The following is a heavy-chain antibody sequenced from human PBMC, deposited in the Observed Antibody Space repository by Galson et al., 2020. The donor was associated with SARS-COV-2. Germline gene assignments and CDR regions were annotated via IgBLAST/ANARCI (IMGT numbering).Heavy chain of an antibody. CDR1: GGSISSSSYF. CDR3: AGLFGELSNCDY. J-gene: IGHJ4*02. Sequence: SETLSLTCTVSGGSISSSSYFWGWIRQTPGKGLEWLGTIYYRGNTYYNPSLKSRVTISVDTSKNQFSLKLSSVTAADTAIYYCAGLFGELSNCDYWGQGTLVTVPS. D-gene: IGHD3-10*01. CDR2: IYYRGNT. V-gene: IGHV4-39*01.